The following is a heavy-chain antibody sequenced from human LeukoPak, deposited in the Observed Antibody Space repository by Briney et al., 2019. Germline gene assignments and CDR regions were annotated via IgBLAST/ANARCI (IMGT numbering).Heavy chain of an antibody. CDR1: GYSFTSYW. J-gene: IGHJ3*02. CDR2: IYPGDSDT. V-gene: IGHV5-51*01. CDR3: ASQIADIPDAFDI. D-gene: IGHD2-2*02. Sequence: GESLKISCKGSGYSFTSYWIGWVRQMPGKGLEWMGIIYPGDSDTRYSPSFQGQVTISADKSISTAYLQWSSLKASDTAMYYCASQIADIPDAFDIWGQGQWSPSLQ.